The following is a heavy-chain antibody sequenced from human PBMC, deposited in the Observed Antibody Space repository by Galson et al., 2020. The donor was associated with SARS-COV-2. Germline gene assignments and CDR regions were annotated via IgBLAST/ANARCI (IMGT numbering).Heavy chain of an antibody. D-gene: IGHD2-2*02. V-gene: IGHV3-53*01. CDR2: IYSGGST. CDR1: GFTVSSNY. CDR3: ARDRRIPQYYYYYMDV. Sequence: GESLKISCAASGFTVSSNYMSWVRQAPGKGLEWVSVIYSGGSTYYADSVKGRYTISRDNSKNTLYLQMNSLRAEDTAVYYCARDRRIPQYYYYYMDVWGKGTTVTVSS. J-gene: IGHJ6*03.